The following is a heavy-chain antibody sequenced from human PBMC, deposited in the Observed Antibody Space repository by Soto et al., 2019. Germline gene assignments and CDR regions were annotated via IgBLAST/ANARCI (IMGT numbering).Heavy chain of an antibody. CDR1: GGTFSSYA. CDR3: ARAPAKFLGAPYYFDY. CDR2: IIPIFGTA. D-gene: IGHD1-26*01. V-gene: IGHV1-69*13. Sequence: GASVKVSCKASGGTFSSYAISWVRQAPGQGLEWMGGIIPIFGTANYAQKFQGRVTITADESTSTAYMELSSLRSEDTAVYYCARAPAKFLGAPYYFDYWGQGTLVTVSS. J-gene: IGHJ4*02.